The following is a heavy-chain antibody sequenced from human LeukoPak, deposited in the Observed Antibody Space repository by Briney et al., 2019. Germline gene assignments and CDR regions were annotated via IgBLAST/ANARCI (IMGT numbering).Heavy chain of an antibody. Sequence: PSETLSLTCTVSGGSISSYYWGWIRQPPGKGLEWIGSIYYSGSTYYNPSLKSRVTISVDTSKNRFSLKLSSVTAADTAVYYCARHPIIAAAGTDFDYWGQGTLVTVSS. CDR2: IYYSGST. CDR1: GGSISSYY. D-gene: IGHD6-13*01. V-gene: IGHV4-39*01. CDR3: ARHPIIAAAGTDFDY. J-gene: IGHJ4*02.